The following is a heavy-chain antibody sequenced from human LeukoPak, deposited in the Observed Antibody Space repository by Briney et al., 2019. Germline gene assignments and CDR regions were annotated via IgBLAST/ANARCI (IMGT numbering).Heavy chain of an antibody. CDR1: GDSVSSHY. CDR3: ARYSNHVDYFDS. D-gene: IGHD4-11*01. Sequence: SETLSLTCTVSGDSVSSHYWGWIRQPPGKGLEWIAYVYYTGTSNYNPSLKGRVTISIDTSKNQFSLKLISVTAADTAVYYCARYSNHVDYFDSWGQGTLVTVSS. V-gene: IGHV4-59*02. J-gene: IGHJ4*02. CDR2: VYYTGTS.